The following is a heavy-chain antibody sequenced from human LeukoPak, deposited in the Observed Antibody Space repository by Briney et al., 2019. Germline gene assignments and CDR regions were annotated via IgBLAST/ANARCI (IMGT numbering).Heavy chain of an antibody. J-gene: IGHJ4*02. CDR2: IKQDGSEK. D-gene: IGHD3-9*01. Sequence: GGSLRLSCAASGFTFSSYGMSWVRQAPGKGLEWVANIKQDGSEKYYVDSVRGRFTISRDNAKNSLYLQMNSLRAEDTAVYYCARGGPTYYDILTGYYPGYFDYWGQGTLVTVSS. V-gene: IGHV3-7*01. CDR3: ARGGPTYYDILTGYYPGYFDY. CDR1: GFTFSSYG.